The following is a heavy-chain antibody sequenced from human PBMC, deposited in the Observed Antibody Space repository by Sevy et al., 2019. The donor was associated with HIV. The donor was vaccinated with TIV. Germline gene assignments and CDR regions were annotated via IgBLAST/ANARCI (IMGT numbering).Heavy chain of an antibody. CDR1: GFTFSSYA. CDR2: ISGSGGST. J-gene: IGHJ4*02. Sequence: GGSLRLSCAASGFTFSSYAMSWVRQAPGKGLEWVSAISGSGGSTYYADSVKGRFTISRDNTKNTLYLQMSSLRAEDTAVYYCAKVLALTMGRREGVLWYWGQGTLVTVSS. V-gene: IGHV3-23*01. CDR3: AKVLALTMGRREGVLWY. D-gene: IGHD2-21*01.